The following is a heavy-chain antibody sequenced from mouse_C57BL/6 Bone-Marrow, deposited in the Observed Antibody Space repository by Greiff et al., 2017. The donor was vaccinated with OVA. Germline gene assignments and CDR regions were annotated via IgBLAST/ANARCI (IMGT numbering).Heavy chain of an antibody. Sequence: QVQLQQSGPELVKPGASVKISCKASGYAFSSSWMNWVKQRPGKGLEWIGRIYPGDGDTNYNGKFKGKATLTADKSSSTAYMQLSSLTSEDSAVYFCARFYDGYPYAMDYWGQGTSVTVSS. V-gene: IGHV1-82*01. CDR2: IYPGDGDT. J-gene: IGHJ4*01. D-gene: IGHD2-3*01. CDR1: GYAFSSSW. CDR3: ARFYDGYPYAMDY.